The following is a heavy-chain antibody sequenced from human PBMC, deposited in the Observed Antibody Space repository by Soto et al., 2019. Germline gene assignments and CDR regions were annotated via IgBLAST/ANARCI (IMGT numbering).Heavy chain of an antibody. CDR3: ARVSGLYYDSSGYYY. CDR2: IKQDGSEK. D-gene: IGHD3-22*01. CDR1: GFTFSSYW. Sequence: GGSLRLSCAASGFTFSSYWMSWVRQAPGKGLEWVANIKQDGSEKYYVDSVKGRFTISRDNAKNSLYLQMNSLRAEDTAVYYCARVSGLYYDSSGYYYWGQGTLVTVSS. V-gene: IGHV3-7*05. J-gene: IGHJ4*02.